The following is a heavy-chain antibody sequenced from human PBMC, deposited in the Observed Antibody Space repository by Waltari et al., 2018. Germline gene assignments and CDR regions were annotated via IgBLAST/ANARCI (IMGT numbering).Heavy chain of an antibody. CDR3: AKRGGDY. Sequence: EVQLLESGVGLVQPGESLRLSCAASGFTFNNYAMSWVRQAPGKGLECDSAISGGGYTYYADSVKGRLTISRDNSKNTLWLQMNSLRAEDTAVYYCAKRGGDYWGQGTLVIVSS. CDR1: GFTFNNYA. CDR2: ISGGGYT. D-gene: IGHD3-16*01. V-gene: IGHV3-23*01. J-gene: IGHJ4*02.